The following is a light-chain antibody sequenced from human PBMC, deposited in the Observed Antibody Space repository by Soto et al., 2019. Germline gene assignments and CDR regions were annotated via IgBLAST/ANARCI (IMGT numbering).Light chain of an antibody. Sequence: QSALTQPASVTGSPGQSFTISCTGTTSDVGGYDRVSWFQQYPGTAPKLMIYEVTNRPSGVSDRFSGSKSVNTASLTISGLQPEDEADYYCSSYTIKNTWVFGGGTKLTVL. CDR2: EVT. V-gene: IGLV2-14*01. J-gene: IGLJ3*02. CDR1: TSDVGGYDR. CDR3: SSYTIKNTWV.